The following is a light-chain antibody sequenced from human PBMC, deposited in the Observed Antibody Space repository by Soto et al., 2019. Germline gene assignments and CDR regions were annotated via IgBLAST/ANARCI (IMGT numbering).Light chain of an antibody. CDR1: QSISRY. J-gene: IGKJ5*01. CDR2: DDS. V-gene: IGKV1-13*02. Sequence: IQMTQSPCSLSASVGDRVTITCRASQSISRYLNWYQQKPGKAPKLLIYDDSSLESGVPSRFSGSGSGTEFTLTISSLQPDDFATYFCQQYNSYPITFGQGTRLEIK. CDR3: QQYNSYPIT.